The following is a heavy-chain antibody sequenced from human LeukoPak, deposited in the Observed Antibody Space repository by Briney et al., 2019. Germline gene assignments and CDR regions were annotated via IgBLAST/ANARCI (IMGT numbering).Heavy chain of an antibody. V-gene: IGHV3-74*01. CDR1: GFTYSSFW. CDR3: ARQRWPSSPPIY. D-gene: IGHD5-24*01. CDR2: INSDGSST. Sequence: GGSLRLSCAASGFTYSSFWMHWVRQAPGKGLVWVSRINSDGSSTSYADSVKGRFTISRDNAKNTLYLQMNSLRAEDTAVYYCARQRWPSSPPIYWGQGTLVTVSS. J-gene: IGHJ4*02.